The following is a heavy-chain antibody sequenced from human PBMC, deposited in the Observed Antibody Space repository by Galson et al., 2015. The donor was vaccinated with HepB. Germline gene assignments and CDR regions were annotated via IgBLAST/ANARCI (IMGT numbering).Heavy chain of an antibody. CDR3: ARDGSILTGYYAPLDC. Sequence: SLRLSCAASGFTFSNYAMHWVRQAPGKGLEWVAVISYDGSNKYYADSVKGRFTISRDNSKNTLYLQMNSLRAEDTAVYYCARDGSILTGYYAPLDCWGQGTLVTVSS. CDR1: GFTFSNYA. CDR2: ISYDGSNK. D-gene: IGHD3-9*01. V-gene: IGHV3-30*04. J-gene: IGHJ4*02.